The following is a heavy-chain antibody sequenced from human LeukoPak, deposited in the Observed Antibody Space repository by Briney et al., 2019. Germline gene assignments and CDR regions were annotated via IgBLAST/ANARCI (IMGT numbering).Heavy chain of an antibody. CDR3: AREAHSTSRLDY. CDR2: IYYSGST. V-gene: IGHV4-39*07. Sequence: SETLSLTCTVSGGSISSSSYYWGWIRQPPGKGLEWIGSIYYSGSTYYNPSLKSRVTISVDTSKNQFSLKLSSVTAADTAVYYCAREAHSTSRLDYWGQGTLVTVSS. D-gene: IGHD2-2*01. CDR1: GGSISSSSYY. J-gene: IGHJ4*02.